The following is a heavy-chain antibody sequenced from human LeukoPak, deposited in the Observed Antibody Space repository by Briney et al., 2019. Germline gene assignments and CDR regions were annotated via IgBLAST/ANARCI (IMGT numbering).Heavy chain of an antibody. CDR3: ARGREPYNITWRDFDY. V-gene: IGHV3-30*03. Sequence: GGSLRLSCAASGFTFSSYGMHWVRQAPGKGLEWVAVISYDGSNKYYADSVKGRFTISRDNSKNTLYLQKSSLRVEDTAVYYCARGREPYNITWRDFDYWGQGTLVTVSS. CDR2: ISYDGSNK. D-gene: IGHD6-13*01. J-gene: IGHJ4*02. CDR1: GFTFSSYG.